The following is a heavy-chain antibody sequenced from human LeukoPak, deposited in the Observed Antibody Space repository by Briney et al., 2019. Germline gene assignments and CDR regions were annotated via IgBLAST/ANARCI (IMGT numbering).Heavy chain of an antibody. Sequence: SVKVSCKASGGTFSSYTISWVRQAPGQGLEWMGRIIPILGIANYAQKFQGRVTITADKSTSTAYMELSSLRSEDTAVYYCARDRAYDSSGFDYWGQGTLVTVSS. CDR1: GGTFSSYT. D-gene: IGHD3-22*01. V-gene: IGHV1-69*04. CDR2: IIPILGIA. CDR3: ARDRAYDSSGFDY. J-gene: IGHJ4*02.